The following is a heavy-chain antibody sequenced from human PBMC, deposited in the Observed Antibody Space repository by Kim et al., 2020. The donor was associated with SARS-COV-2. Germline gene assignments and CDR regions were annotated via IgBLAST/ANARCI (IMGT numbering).Heavy chain of an antibody. CDR1: GFTFSSYE. CDR2: ISSSGSTI. Sequence: GGSLRLSCAASGFTFSSYEMNWVRQAPGKGLEWVSYISSSGSTIYYADSVKGRFTISRDNAKNSLYLQMNSLRAEDTAVYYCARDREIVVVPAARRDYYYYYGMDVWGQGTTVTVSS. CDR3: ARDREIVVVPAARRDYYYYYGMDV. J-gene: IGHJ6*02. D-gene: IGHD2-2*01. V-gene: IGHV3-48*03.